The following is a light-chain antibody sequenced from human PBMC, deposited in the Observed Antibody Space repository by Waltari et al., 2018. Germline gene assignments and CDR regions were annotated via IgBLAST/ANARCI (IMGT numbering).Light chain of an antibody. V-gene: IGKV1-39*01. CDR1: QSISSY. CDR2: AAS. CDR3: QQSYNSPRT. Sequence: DILMTQSPSSLSASVGDRVTITCRASQSISSYLNWYQVKPGKAPKLLIYAASSLQSGVPSRFSGSGSGTDFTLTISSLQPEDFSTYYCQQSYNSPRTFGQGTKVEI. J-gene: IGKJ1*01.